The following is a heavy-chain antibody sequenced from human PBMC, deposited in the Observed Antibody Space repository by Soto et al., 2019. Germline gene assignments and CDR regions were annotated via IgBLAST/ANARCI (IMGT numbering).Heavy chain of an antibody. Sequence: QVQLQESGPGLVKPSETLSLTCTVSGGSLSTYSWSWIRQPAGKGLEWIGRIYASGSTNYNPSLQSRVTMSVDTSKNQFSLKLKSVNAADTAVYYCARGTRPEGGLLVDSWGQGTLVTVSS. CDR2: IYASGST. D-gene: IGHD3-10*01. J-gene: IGHJ4*02. V-gene: IGHV4-4*07. CDR1: GGSLSTYS. CDR3: ARGTRPEGGLLVDS.